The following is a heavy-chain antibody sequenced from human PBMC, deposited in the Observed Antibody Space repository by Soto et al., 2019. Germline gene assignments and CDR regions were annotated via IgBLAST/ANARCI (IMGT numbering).Heavy chain of an antibody. D-gene: IGHD3-10*01. CDR1: GGIFSTYA. V-gene: IGHV1-69*01. CDR2: IIPLFGTP. J-gene: IGHJ4*02. CDR3: SRDRDDYGSGNYYNRIDF. Sequence: QVQLVQSGAEVKKPGSSVKVSCKASGGIFSTYAISWLRQAPGQGLEWMGGIIPLFGTPNYAQRFQGRVTITADESTSTAYMEQSRLRSEDTADYYCSRDRDDYGSGNYYNRIDFWGQGTLVTVSS.